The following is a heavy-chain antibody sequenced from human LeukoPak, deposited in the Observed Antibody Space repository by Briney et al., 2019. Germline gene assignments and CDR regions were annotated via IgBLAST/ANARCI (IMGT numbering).Heavy chain of an antibody. CDR3: ANPPSPWLVPGNTFDY. CDR2: ISGSGGST. CDR1: GFTFSSYA. Sequence: GGSLRLSCAASGFTFSSYAMSWVRQAPGKGLEWDSAISGSGGSTYYADSVKGRFTISRDNSKNTLYLQMNSLRAEDTAVYYCANPPSPWLVPGNTFDYWGQGTLVTVSS. D-gene: IGHD6-19*01. V-gene: IGHV3-23*01. J-gene: IGHJ4*02.